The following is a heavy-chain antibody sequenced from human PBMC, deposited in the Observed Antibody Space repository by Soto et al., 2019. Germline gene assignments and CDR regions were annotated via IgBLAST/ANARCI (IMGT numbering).Heavy chain of an antibody. CDR1: GGSFSGYY. CDR3: ARVMGRWYKVGATPYFDY. Sequence: SETLSLTCAVYGGSFSGYYWSWIRQPPGKGLEWIGEINHSGSTNYNPSLKSRVTISVDTSKNQFSLKLSSVTAADTAVYYCARVMGRWYKVGATPYFDYWGQGTLVTVSS. D-gene: IGHD1-26*01. V-gene: IGHV4-34*01. CDR2: INHSGST. J-gene: IGHJ4*02.